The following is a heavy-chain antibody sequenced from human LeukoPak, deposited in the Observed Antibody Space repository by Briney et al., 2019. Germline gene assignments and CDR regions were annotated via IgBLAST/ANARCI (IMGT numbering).Heavy chain of an antibody. Sequence: NTGGSLRLSCAASGFTFSSYSMNWVRQAPGKGLEWVSSISSSSSYIYYADSVKGRFTISRDNARNSLYLQMNSLRAEDTAVYYCARGSVTPHFDYWGQGTLVTVSS. D-gene: IGHD4-4*01. V-gene: IGHV3-21*01. CDR3: ARGSVTPHFDY. CDR2: ISSSSSYI. J-gene: IGHJ4*02. CDR1: GFTFSSYS.